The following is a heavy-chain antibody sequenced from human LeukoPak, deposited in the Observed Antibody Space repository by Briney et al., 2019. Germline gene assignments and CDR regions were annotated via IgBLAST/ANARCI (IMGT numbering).Heavy chain of an antibody. J-gene: IGHJ4*02. CDR2: ISGSGANI. D-gene: IGHD4-11*01. CDR1: GFTFDDYG. V-gene: IGHV3-23*01. Sequence: PGGSLRLSCAASGFTFDDYGMSWVRQAPGKGLEWVSAISGSGANIYYADSVKGRFTISRDNSKNTLYLQMNSLRAEDTAIYYCAKDQLTTVTTSFDFWGQGTLITVSS. CDR3: AKDQLTTVTTSFDF.